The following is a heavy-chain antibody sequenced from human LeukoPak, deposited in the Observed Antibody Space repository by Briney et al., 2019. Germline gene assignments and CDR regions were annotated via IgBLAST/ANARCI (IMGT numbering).Heavy chain of an antibody. Sequence: SETLSLTCTVSGYSISSGYYWGWIRQPPGKGLEWIGSIYHSGSTYYNPSLKSRVTISVDTSKNQFSLKLSSVTAADTAVYYCARAHYDSSGPNFDYWGQGTLVTVSS. CDR2: IYHSGST. D-gene: IGHD3-22*01. CDR1: GYSISSGYY. J-gene: IGHJ4*02. CDR3: ARAHYDSSGPNFDY. V-gene: IGHV4-38-2*02.